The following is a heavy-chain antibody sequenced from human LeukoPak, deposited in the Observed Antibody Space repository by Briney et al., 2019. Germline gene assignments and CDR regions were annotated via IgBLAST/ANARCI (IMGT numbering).Heavy chain of an antibody. J-gene: IGHJ4*01. Sequence: GGSLRLSCAASGFTFSSYAMSWVRQAPGKGLEWVSAISGSDGSTSYADSVKGRFTISRDNSKNTLYLQMNGLRAEDTAVYYCAKTGGITLIVVVITAWGHGTLVTVS. V-gene: IGHV3-23*01. D-gene: IGHD3-22*01. CDR1: GFTFSSYA. CDR3: AKTGGITLIVVVITA. CDR2: ISGSDGST.